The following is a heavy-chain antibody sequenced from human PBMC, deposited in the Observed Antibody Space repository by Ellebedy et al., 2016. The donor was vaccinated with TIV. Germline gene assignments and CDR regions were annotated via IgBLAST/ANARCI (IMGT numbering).Heavy chain of an antibody. D-gene: IGHD6-13*01. CDR1: GYSFTNYW. CDR3: AKTLTNSWWTFDN. J-gene: IGHJ4*02. Sequence: GESLKISCRASGYSFTNYWIGWVRQMPGKGLEWVGIIYLGDSDTRYSPSFQGQVTISADKSIGTSYLQWSSLKASDTAVYYCAKTLTNSWWTFDNWGQGTLVTVSS. CDR2: IYLGDSDT. V-gene: IGHV5-51*01.